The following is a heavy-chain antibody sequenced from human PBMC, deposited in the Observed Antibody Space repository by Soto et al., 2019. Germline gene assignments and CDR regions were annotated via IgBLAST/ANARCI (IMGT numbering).Heavy chain of an antibody. CDR2: ISYDGSNK. Sequence: TGGSLRLSCAASGFTFSSYAMHWVRQAPGKGLEWVAVISYDGSNKYYADSVKGRFTISRDNSKNTLYLQMNSLRAEDTAVYYCARDLYYDFWSGYFPSSYYYGMDVWGQGTTVAVSS. J-gene: IGHJ6*02. D-gene: IGHD3-3*01. V-gene: IGHV3-30-3*01. CDR3: ARDLYYDFWSGYFPSSYYYGMDV. CDR1: GFTFSSYA.